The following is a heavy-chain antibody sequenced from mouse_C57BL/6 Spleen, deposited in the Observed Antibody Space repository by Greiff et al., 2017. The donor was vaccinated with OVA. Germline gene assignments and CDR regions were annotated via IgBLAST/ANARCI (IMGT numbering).Heavy chain of an antibody. CDR3: ASGGYGYDDEGAWFAY. CDR1: GYTFTSYW. J-gene: IGHJ3*01. Sequence: QVQLQQSGTELVKPGASVKLSCKASGYTFTSYWMHWVKQRPGQGLEWIGNINPSNGGTNYNEKFKSKATLTVDKSSSTAYMQLSSLTSEDSAVYYCASGGYGYDDEGAWFAYWGQGTLVTVSA. V-gene: IGHV1-53*01. D-gene: IGHD2-2*01. CDR2: INPSNGGT.